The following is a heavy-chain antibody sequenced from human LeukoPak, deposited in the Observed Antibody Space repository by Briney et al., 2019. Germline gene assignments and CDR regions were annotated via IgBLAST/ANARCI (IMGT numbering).Heavy chain of an antibody. CDR1: GGTFSNYA. CDR3: ARRGGDYDSGGYEYYFDY. Sequence: ASVKVSCKASGGTFSNYAINWVRQAPGQGLEWMGGVIPIFGTANYAQRFQGRVTITAAKSTSTAYMELSGLRSEDTAVYYCARRGGDYDSGGYEYYFDYWGQGTLVTVSS. D-gene: IGHD3-22*01. V-gene: IGHV1-69*06. CDR2: VIPIFGTA. J-gene: IGHJ4*02.